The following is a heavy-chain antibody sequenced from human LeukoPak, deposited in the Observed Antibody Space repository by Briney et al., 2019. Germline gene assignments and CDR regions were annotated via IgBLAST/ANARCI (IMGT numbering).Heavy chain of an antibody. D-gene: IGHD2-2*01. CDR1: GYTFTSYG. CDR2: ISAYNGNT. CDR3: ARELYCSSTSCPDY. J-gene: IGHJ4*02. Sequence: ASVKVSCKASGYTFTSYGISWVRQAPGQGLEWMGWISAYNGNTNYAQKLQGRVTMTTDTPTSTAYMELRSLRSDDTAVYYCARELYCSSTSCPDYWGQGTLVTVSS. V-gene: IGHV1-18*01.